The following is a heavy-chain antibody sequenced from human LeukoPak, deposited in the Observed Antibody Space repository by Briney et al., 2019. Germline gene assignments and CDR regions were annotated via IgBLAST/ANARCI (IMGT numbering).Heavy chain of an antibody. D-gene: IGHD3-22*01. Sequence: GGSLRLSCEVSGFTFSTYGMHWVRQAPGKGLEWVAVIWHDGSNKYYTDSVKGRFTISRDNSKNTLYLQMNSLRAEDTAVYYCARDLPDSRIDYGGQGTLVTVSS. J-gene: IGHJ4*02. CDR1: GFTFSTYG. CDR3: ARDLPDSRIDY. V-gene: IGHV3-33*01. CDR2: IWHDGSNK.